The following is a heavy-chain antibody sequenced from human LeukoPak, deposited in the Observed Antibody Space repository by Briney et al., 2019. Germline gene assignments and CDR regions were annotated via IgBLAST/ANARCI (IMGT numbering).Heavy chain of an antibody. CDR1: GFTFSSHA. V-gene: IGHV3-48*04. CDR3: ARDNLAAAGDDNFDI. Sequence: GGSLRLSCAASGFTFSSHAMNWVRQAPGKGLERVSYISISSSSVYYADSVKGRFTISRDNAKSSLYLQMNSLRAEDTAIYYCARDNLAAAGDDNFDIWGQGTMVTVSS. CDR2: ISISSSSV. J-gene: IGHJ3*02. D-gene: IGHD6-13*01.